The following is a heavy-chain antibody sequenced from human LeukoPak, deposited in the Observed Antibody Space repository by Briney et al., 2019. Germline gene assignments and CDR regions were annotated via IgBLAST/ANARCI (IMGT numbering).Heavy chain of an antibody. V-gene: IGHV4-34*01. CDR3: ARDRGVCFDP. CDR2: INHSGST. CDR1: GGSFSDYY. J-gene: IGHJ5*01. Sequence: PSETLSLTCAVYGGSFSDYYWTWIRQPPGKGLEWIGEINHSGSTNYNPSLKSRVTISVDTSKNQFSLNLSSVTAADTAVYYCARDRGVCFDPWGQGTLVTVSS. D-gene: IGHD2-8*01.